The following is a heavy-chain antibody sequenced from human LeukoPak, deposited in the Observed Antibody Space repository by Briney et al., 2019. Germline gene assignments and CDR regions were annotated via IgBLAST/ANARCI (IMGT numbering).Heavy chain of an antibody. J-gene: IGHJ4*02. CDR3: ARLRDDYFDY. V-gene: IGHV4-39*01. CDR1: GGSISSSSYY. Sequence: SETLSLTCTVSGGSISSSSYYWGWIRQPPGKGLEWIGSIYYSGSAYYNPSLKSRVTISVDTPKNQFSLKLSSVTAADTAVYYCARLRDDYFDYWGQGTLVTVSS. CDR2: IYYSGSA. D-gene: IGHD4-17*01.